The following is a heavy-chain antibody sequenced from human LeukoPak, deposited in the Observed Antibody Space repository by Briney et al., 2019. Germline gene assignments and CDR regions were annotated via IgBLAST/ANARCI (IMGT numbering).Heavy chain of an antibody. V-gene: IGHV4-39*07. J-gene: IGHJ5*02. Sequence: PSETLSLTCTVSGDSTSSNTYYWSWIRQPPGKGLEWIGEINHSGSTNYNPSLKSRVTISVDTSKNQFSLKLSSVTAADTAVYYCARVKGVKGTSWFDPWGQGTLVTVSS. CDR3: ARVKGVKGTSWFDP. CDR2: INHSGST. D-gene: IGHD3-10*01. CDR1: GDSTSSNTYY.